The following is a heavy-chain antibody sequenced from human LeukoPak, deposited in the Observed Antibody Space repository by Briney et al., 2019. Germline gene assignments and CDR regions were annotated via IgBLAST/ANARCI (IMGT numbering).Heavy chain of an antibody. CDR2: IYYSGST. CDR3: AGASVWAATRAAAGNDY. CDR1: GGSISSSSYS. Sequence: PSETLSLTCTVSGGSISSSSYSWGWIRQPPGKGLEWIGSIYYSGSTYYNPSLKSRVTISVDTSKNQFSLKLSSVTTADTAVYYCAGASVWAATRAAAGNDYWGQGTLVTVSS. V-gene: IGHV4-39*07. D-gene: IGHD6-13*01. J-gene: IGHJ4*02.